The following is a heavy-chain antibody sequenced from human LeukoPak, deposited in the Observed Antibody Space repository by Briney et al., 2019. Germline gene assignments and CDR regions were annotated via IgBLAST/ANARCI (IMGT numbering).Heavy chain of an antibody. CDR2: INPNSGGT. D-gene: IGHD1-26*01. V-gene: IGHV1-2*02. Sequence: ASVKVSCKASGYIFTGYYMHWVRQAPGQGLEWMGWINPNSGGTNYAQKFQGRVTMTRDTSISTAYMELSRLRSDDTAVYYCARVSVYRSDFDYWGQGTLVTVSS. CDR1: GYIFTGYY. CDR3: ARVSVYRSDFDY. J-gene: IGHJ4*02.